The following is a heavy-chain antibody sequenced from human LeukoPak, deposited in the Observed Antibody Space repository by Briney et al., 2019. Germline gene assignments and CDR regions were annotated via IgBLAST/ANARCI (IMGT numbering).Heavy chain of an antibody. D-gene: IGHD1-14*01. CDR1: GFTVSTNY. V-gene: IGHV3-53*01. Sequence: QTGGSLRLSCAASGFTVSTNYMSWVRQAPGKGLEWVSVIQRDGSAYYADSVNGRFTISRDNSKNMLYLQMNSLRAEDTAVYYCARDSPPGDDDHIWYYDLWGRGTLVTVSS. J-gene: IGHJ2*01. CDR3: ARDSPPGDDDHIWYYDL. CDR2: IQRDGSA.